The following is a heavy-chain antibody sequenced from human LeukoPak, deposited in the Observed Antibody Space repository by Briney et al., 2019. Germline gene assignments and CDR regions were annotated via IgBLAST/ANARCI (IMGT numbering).Heavy chain of an antibody. V-gene: IGHV1-8*01. CDR1: GYTFTSYD. D-gene: IGHD2-2*01. CDR2: MNPNSGNT. Sequence: ASVKVSCKASGYTFTSYDINWVRQATGQGLEWMGWMNPNSGNTGYAQKFQGRVTMTRNTSISTAYMELGSLRSEDTAVYYCARGLYQQRVVLGYWGQGTLVTVSS. J-gene: IGHJ4*02. CDR3: ARGLYQQRVVLGY.